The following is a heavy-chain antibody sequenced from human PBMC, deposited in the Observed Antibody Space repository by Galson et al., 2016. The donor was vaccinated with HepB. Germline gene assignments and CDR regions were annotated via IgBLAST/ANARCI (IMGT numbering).Heavy chain of an antibody. Sequence: SETLSLTCTVSGGSISPYYWSWIRQTPGLGLQYIGYVYHTGSTHYNPSLKSRVTLSVDTPKNQFSLKLSSVTAADTAIYYCARVTIFGIIEGFDPWGQGILVTVSS. D-gene: IGHD3-3*02. CDR1: GGSISPYY. V-gene: IGHV4-59*01. CDR3: ARVTIFGIIEGFDP. J-gene: IGHJ5*02. CDR2: VYHTGST.